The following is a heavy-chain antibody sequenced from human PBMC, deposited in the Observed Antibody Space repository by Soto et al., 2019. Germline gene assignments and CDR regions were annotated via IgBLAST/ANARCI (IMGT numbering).Heavy chain of an antibody. V-gene: IGHV3-23*01. J-gene: IGHJ4*02. D-gene: IGHD3-10*01. Sequence: GGSLRLSCAASGFTFSRYAMSWVRQAPGKGLEWVSAISGSGGSTYYADSVKGRFTISRDNSKNTLYLQMNSLRAEDTAVYYCATADITMVRGVIGPVDYWGQGTLVTVSS. CDR1: GFTFSRYA. CDR2: ISGSGGST. CDR3: ATADITMVRGVIGPVDY.